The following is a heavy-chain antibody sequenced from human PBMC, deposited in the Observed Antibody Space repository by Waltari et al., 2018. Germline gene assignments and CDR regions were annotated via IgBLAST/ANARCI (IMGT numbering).Heavy chain of an antibody. CDR2: INAGNGNT. CDR1: GYTFTSYA. Sequence: QVQLVQSGAEVKKPGAPVKVSCKASGYTFTSYAMHWVRQAPGQRLEWMGWINAGNGNTKYSQKFQGRVTITRDTSASTAYMELSSLRSEDTAVYYCARETTRDFWSGLGWFDPWGQGTLVTVSS. CDR3: ARETTRDFWSGLGWFDP. V-gene: IGHV1-3*01. D-gene: IGHD3-3*01. J-gene: IGHJ5*02.